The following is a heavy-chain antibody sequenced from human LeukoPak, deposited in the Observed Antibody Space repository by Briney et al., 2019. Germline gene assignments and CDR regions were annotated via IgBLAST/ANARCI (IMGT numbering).Heavy chain of an antibody. Sequence: PGGSLRLSCAASRFTFSSYAMSWVRQAPGKGLERVSAISGSGGSTYYADSVKGRFTISRDNSKNTLYLQMNSLRAEDTAVYYCAKDTFGGYSSGWPDYWGQGTLVTVSS. D-gene: IGHD6-19*01. CDR3: AKDTFGGYSSGWPDY. V-gene: IGHV3-23*01. CDR1: RFTFSSYA. CDR2: ISGSGGST. J-gene: IGHJ4*02.